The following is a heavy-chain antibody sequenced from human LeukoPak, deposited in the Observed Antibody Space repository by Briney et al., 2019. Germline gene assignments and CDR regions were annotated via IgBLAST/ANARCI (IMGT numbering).Heavy chain of an antibody. CDR3: AKGVRYFDWFGAFDI. Sequence: PGGSPRLSCAASGFTFSIYEVNWVRQAPGKGLEWLSYISSRGTSIYYADSVKGRFTISRDNAKNSLYLQMNSLRAEDTALYYCAKGVRYFDWFGAFDIWGQGTMVTVSS. CDR1: GFTFSIYE. CDR2: ISSRGTSI. V-gene: IGHV3-48*03. D-gene: IGHD3-9*01. J-gene: IGHJ3*02.